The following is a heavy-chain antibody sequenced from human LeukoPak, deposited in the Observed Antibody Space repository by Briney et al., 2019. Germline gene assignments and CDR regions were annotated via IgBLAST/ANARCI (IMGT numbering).Heavy chain of an antibody. J-gene: IGHJ3*02. D-gene: IGHD3-22*01. CDR3: AREPFYYDSTLLDAFDI. CDR2: IYTSVST. CDR1: GGSISSYY. V-gene: IGHV4-4*07. Sequence: SETLSLTCTVSGGSISSYYWNWIRQPAGKGLEWIGRIYTSVSTNYNPSLKSRVTISVDKSKNQFSLKLSSVTAADTAVYYCAREPFYYDSTLLDAFDIWGQGTMATVSS.